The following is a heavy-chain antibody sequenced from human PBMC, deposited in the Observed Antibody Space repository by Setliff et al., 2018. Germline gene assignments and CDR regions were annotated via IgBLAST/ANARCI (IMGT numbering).Heavy chain of an antibody. CDR2: INAGNGNT. V-gene: IGHV1-3*01. CDR3: ARDGFKIVVVPAAIYYYYYMDV. J-gene: IGHJ6*03. D-gene: IGHD2-2*01. Sequence: ASVKVSCKASGYTFTSYAMHWVRRAPGQRLEWMGWINAGNGNTKYSQKFQGRVTITRDTSASTAYMELSSLRSEDTAVYYCARDGFKIVVVPAAIYYYYYMDVWGKGTTVTVSS. CDR1: GYTFTSYA.